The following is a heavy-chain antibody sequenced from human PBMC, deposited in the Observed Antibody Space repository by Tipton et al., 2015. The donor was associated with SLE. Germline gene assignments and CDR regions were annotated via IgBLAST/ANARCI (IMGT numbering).Heavy chain of an antibody. CDR3: ARTGYSSSWLYFQH. V-gene: IGHV4-34*01. CDR1: GGSFGGYY. Sequence: TLSLTCAVYGGSFGGYYWSWIRQPPGKGLEWIGEINHSGSTNYNPSLKSRVTISVDTSKNQFSLKLSSVTAADTAVYYCARTGYSSSWLYFQHWGQGTLVTVSS. D-gene: IGHD6-13*01. CDR2: INHSGST. J-gene: IGHJ1*01.